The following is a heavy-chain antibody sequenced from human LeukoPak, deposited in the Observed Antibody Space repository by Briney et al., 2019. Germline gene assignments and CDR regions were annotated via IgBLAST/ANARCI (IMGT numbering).Heavy chain of an antibody. J-gene: IGHJ4*02. CDR2: ISAYNGNT. D-gene: IGHD5-18*01. CDR1: GYTFTSYG. CDR3: ARDGLGGRAMVTEPDY. Sequence: ASVKVSCKAFGYTFTSYGISWVRQAPGQGLEWMGWISAYNGNTSYAQKLQGRVTMTTDTSTSTAYMELRSLRSDDTAVYYCARDGLGGRAMVTEPDYWGQGTLVTVSS. V-gene: IGHV1-18*04.